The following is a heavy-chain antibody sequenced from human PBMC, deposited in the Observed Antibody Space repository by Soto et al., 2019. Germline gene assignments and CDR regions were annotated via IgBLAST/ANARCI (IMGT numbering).Heavy chain of an antibody. CDR3: ASDGYSGYDKTPYQGYFQL. D-gene: IGHD5-12*01. V-gene: IGHV1-18*01. J-gene: IGHJ1*01. Sequence: GASVKVSCKASGYTFTSYGISWVRQAPGQGLEWMGWISAYNGNTNYAQKLQGRVTMTTDTSTSTAYMELRSLRSDDTAVYYCASDGYSGYDKTPYQGYFQLWGQGTLVTVSS. CDR1: GYTFTSYG. CDR2: ISAYNGNT.